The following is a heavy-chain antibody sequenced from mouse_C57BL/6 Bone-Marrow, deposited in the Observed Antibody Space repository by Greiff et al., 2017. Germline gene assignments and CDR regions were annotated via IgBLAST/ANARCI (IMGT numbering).Heavy chain of an antibody. J-gene: IGHJ4*01. CDR3: TRQYYGSSYVLYAMDY. D-gene: IGHD1-1*01. V-gene: IGHV6-6*01. CDR1: GFTFSDAW. CDR2: IRNKANNHAT. Sequence: EVKLVESGGGLVQPGGSMKLSCAASGFTFSDAWMDWVRQSPEKGLEWVAEIRNKANNHATYYAESVKGRFTLSRDDSKSSVYLQMNSLRAEDTGIYFCTRQYYGSSYVLYAMDYWGQGTSVTVSS.